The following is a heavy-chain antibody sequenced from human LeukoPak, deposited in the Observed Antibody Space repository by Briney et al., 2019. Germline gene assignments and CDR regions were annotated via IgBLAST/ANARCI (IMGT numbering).Heavy chain of an antibody. CDR2: MNPNSGNT. Sequence: GASVKVSCKASGYTFTSYDINWVRQATGQGLEWMGWMNPNSGNTGYAQKFQGRVTMTRNTSISTAYMELSSPRSEDTAVYYCARGGGYYKYYYYYYMDVWGKGTTVTVSS. V-gene: IGHV1-8*01. CDR3: ARGGGYYKYYYYYYMDV. CDR1: GYTFTSYD. D-gene: IGHD3-22*01. J-gene: IGHJ6*03.